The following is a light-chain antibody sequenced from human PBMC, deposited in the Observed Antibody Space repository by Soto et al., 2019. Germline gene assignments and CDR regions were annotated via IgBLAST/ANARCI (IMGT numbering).Light chain of an antibody. CDR3: SSYTSSSTVV. V-gene: IGLV2-14*01. J-gene: IGLJ2*01. CDR2: EVS. Sequence: QSALPQPASVSGSLERGITISCTGTAIDVGGNNYVSWYQQHPGKAPKLMIYEVSNRPSGVSNRFSGSKSGNTASLTISGLQAEDEADYYCSSYTSSSTVVFGGGTKLTVL. CDR1: AIDVGGNNY.